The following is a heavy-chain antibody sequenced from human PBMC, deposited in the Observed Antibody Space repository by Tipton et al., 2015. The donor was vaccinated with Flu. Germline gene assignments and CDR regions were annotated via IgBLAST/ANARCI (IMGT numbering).Heavy chain of an antibody. Sequence: TLSLTCTVSGGPISGSYWTWIRQSAERGLEWIGRVYDTGMTNYNPSLKSRVTMSVETSKNQFFLKVNFVTAADTAVYYCASLRPGVGKDVWGQGTTVIVS. V-gene: IGHV4-4*07. D-gene: IGHD1-26*01. J-gene: IGHJ6*02. CDR3: ASLRPGVGKDV. CDR1: GGPISGSY. CDR2: VYDTGMT.